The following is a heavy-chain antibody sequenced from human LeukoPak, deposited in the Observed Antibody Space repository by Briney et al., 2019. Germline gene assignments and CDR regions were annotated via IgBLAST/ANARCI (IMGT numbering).Heavy chain of an antibody. CDR2: IYYSGST. J-gene: IGHJ6*03. V-gene: IGHV4-59*01. Sequence: PSETLSLTCTVSGGSISSYYWSWIRQPPGKGLEWIGYIYYSGSTNYNPSLKSRVTISVDTSKNQFSLKLSSVTAADTAVYYCARQGGGSSYWGYYYYYYMDVWGKGTTVTVSS. CDR3: ARQGGGSSYWGYYYYYYMDV. CDR1: GGSISSYY. D-gene: IGHD1-26*01.